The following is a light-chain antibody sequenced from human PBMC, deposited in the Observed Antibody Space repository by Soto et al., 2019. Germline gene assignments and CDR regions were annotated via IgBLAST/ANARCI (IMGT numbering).Light chain of an antibody. CDR2: AAS. J-gene: IGKJ1*01. Sequence: DIQMTQSPSSLSASVGDRVTITCLASQSISSYLNWYQQKPGKAPNLLIYAASSLQSGVPSRFSGSGSGTDFTLTISSLQSEDFAVYYCQQYNNWLVAFGQGTKVDIK. V-gene: IGKV1-39*01. CDR1: QSISSY. CDR3: QQYNNWLVA.